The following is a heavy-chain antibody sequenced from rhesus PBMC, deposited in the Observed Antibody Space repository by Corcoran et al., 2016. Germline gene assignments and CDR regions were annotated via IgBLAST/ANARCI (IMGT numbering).Heavy chain of an antibody. J-gene: IGHJ4*01. Sequence: QVQLQESGPGLVKPSETLSLTCAVSGASISGFWWTWIRQPPGKGLEWIGELNGSNDTTYYNGPLKSRCPISKDASQHQFSLKLSSMTAADTAVYFCARGGYGSSYHWGQGVLVTVSS. CDR2: LNGSNDTT. D-gene: IGHD4-29*01. CDR3: ARGGYGSSYH. CDR1: GASISGFW. V-gene: IGHV4-80*01.